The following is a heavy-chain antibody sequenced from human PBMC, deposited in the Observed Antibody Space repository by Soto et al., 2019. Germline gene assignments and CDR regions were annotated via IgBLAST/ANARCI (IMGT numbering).Heavy chain of an antibody. V-gene: IGHV4-30-2*01. D-gene: IGHD2-2*01. CDR3: ARVPDR. J-gene: IGHJ5*02. Sequence: QLQLQESGSGLAKPSQTLSLTCAVSGGSISSGGYSWSWIRQPPGKGLGWIGYIYHSGSTYYNPSLXSXXTISVDRSKNQFSLQLSSVTAADTAVYYCARVPDRWGQGTLVTVSS. CDR1: GGSISSGGYS. CDR2: IYHSGST.